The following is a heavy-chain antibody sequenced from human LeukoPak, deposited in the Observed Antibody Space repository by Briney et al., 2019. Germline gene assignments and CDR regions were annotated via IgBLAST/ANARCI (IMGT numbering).Heavy chain of an antibody. D-gene: IGHD3-22*01. V-gene: IGHV4-61*02. CDR1: GDSISSGDYY. Sequence: PSETLSLTCTVSGDSISSGDYYWSWIRQPAGKGLEWIGRISSSGSTNYNPSLKSRVTVSVDTSKNQFSLKLSSVTAADTAVYYCARVMLYYYDSSGYNTTDYWGQGTLVTVSS. J-gene: IGHJ4*02. CDR2: ISSSGST. CDR3: ARVMLYYYDSSGYNTTDY.